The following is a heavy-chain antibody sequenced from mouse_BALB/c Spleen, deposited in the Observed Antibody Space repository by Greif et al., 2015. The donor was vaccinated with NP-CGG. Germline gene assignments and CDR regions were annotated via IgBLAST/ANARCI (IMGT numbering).Heavy chain of an antibody. CDR3: ARYDGPYAMDY. J-gene: IGHJ4*01. CDR2: INPSNGRT. Sequence: VQLQHSGAELVKPGASVKLSCKASGYTFTSYWMHWVKQRPGQGLEWIGEINPSNGRTNYNEKFKSKATLTVDKSSSTAYMQLSSLTSEDSAVYYCARYDGPYAMDYWGQGTSVTVSS. V-gene: IGHV1S81*02. D-gene: IGHD2-12*01. CDR1: GYTFTSYW.